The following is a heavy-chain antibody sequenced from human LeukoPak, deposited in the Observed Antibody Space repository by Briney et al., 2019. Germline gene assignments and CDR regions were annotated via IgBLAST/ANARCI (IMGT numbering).Heavy chain of an antibody. V-gene: IGHV3-23*01. D-gene: IGHD6-19*01. CDR1: GFTFKNYW. Sequence: GGSLRLSCAASGFTFKNYWMSWVRQAPGKGLEWVSVIRGSGGGSYYGDSVKGRFTISRDNSKNTLYLQMNSLRAEDTAVYYCAKDDGSGWYQIDYWGQGTLVTISS. CDR3: AKDDGSGWYQIDY. J-gene: IGHJ4*02. CDR2: IRGSGGGS.